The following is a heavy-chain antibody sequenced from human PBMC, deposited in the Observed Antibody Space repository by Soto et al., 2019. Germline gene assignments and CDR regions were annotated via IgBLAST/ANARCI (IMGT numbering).Heavy chain of an antibody. J-gene: IGHJ4*02. CDR1: GFTFSSHA. CDR2: IWNAGNNK. CDR3: ARGPDYSNFGYFDY. Sequence: GGSLRLSCAASGFTFSSHAMNWVRQAPGKGLEWVALIWNAGNNKYYTDAGSVKGRFTISRDNSRNTLYLEMNSVRADDTTVYYCARGPDYSNFGYFDYWGQGTLVTVSS. V-gene: IGHV3-33*01. D-gene: IGHD4-4*01.